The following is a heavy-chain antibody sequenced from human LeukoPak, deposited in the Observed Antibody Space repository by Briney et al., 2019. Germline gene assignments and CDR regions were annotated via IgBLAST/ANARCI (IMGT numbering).Heavy chain of an antibody. Sequence: PSETLSLTCTVSGGSISSSSYYWGWIRQPPGKGLEWIGSIYYSGSTYYNPSLKSRVTISVDTSKNQFSLKLSSVTAADTAVYYCARHEAYDFWSGYLYYFDYWGQGTLVTVSS. CDR2: IYYSGST. J-gene: IGHJ4*02. V-gene: IGHV4-39*01. D-gene: IGHD3-3*01. CDR3: ARHEAYDFWSGYLYYFDY. CDR1: GGSISSSSYY.